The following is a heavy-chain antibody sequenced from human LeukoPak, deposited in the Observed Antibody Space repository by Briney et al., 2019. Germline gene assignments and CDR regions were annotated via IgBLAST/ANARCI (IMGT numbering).Heavy chain of an antibody. J-gene: IGHJ6*03. D-gene: IGHD2-21*01. CDR1: GYSINSGYY. V-gene: IGHV4-38-2*02. Sequence: SETLSLTCTVSGYSINSGYYWVWIRQPPGQGLEWIGSIYRSGSTNYNPSLKSRVTISVDTSKNQFSLKVSSVTAADTAVYYCARGDCSGSICYSPMDVWGTGTTVTVSS. CDR2: IYRSGST. CDR3: ARGDCSGSICYSPMDV.